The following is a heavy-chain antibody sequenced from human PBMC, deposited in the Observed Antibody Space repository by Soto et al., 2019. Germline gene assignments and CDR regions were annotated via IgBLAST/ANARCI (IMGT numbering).Heavy chain of an antibody. V-gene: IGHV4-4*02. D-gene: IGHD6-19*01. J-gene: IGHJ3*02. CDR2: IYHSGST. CDR3: AGGITVAGPSRDGFDI. Sequence: SETLSLTCAVSSGSISSSNWWSWVRQPPGTGLEWIGEIYHSGSTNYNPSLKSRVTISVDKSTNQFSLKLSSVTAADTAVYYCAGGITVAGPSRDGFDIRGQGTMVTVSS. CDR1: SGSISSSNW.